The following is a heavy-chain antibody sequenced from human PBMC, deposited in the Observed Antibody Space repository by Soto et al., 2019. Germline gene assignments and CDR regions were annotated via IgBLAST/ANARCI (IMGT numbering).Heavy chain of an antibody. Sequence: SETLSLTCTVSGGSISSSSYYWGWIRQPPGKGLEWIGSIYYSGSTYYNPSLKSRVTISVDTSKNQFSLKLSSVTAADTAVYYCARLRSDCSSTSCYVGDYYYYMDVWGKGTTVTVSS. CDR2: IYYSGST. CDR3: ARLRSDCSSTSCYVGDYYYYMDV. CDR1: GGSISSSSYY. V-gene: IGHV4-39*01. J-gene: IGHJ6*03. D-gene: IGHD2-2*01.